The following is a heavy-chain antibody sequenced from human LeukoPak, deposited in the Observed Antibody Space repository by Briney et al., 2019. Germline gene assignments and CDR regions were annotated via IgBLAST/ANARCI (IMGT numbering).Heavy chain of an antibody. CDR1: GGSFSGYH. CDR2: INHSGST. V-gene: IGHV4-34*01. J-gene: IGHJ4*02. CDR3: ARDLKDCSGGSCYGIDY. D-gene: IGHD2-15*01. Sequence: PSETLSLTCAVYGGSFSGYHWSWIRQSPGKGLEWIGEINHSGSTNHNPSLKSRVTISVDTSKNQFSLKLRSVTAADTAVYYCARDLKDCSGGSCYGIDYWGQGTLVTVSS.